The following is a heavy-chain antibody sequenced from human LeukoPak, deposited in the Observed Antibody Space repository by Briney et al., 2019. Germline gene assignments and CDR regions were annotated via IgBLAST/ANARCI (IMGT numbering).Heavy chain of an antibody. CDR1: GFTFSSAA. J-gene: IGHJ4*02. V-gene: IGHV3-23*01. CDR3: AREGQQLGFFDY. D-gene: IGHD6-13*01. Sequence: GGSLRLSCAVSGFTFSSAAMTWVRQAPGKGLEWVSSISGSGGGTYYADSVKGRFTISRDNAKNSLYLQMNSLRAEDTAVYYCAREGQQLGFFDYWGQGTLVTVSS. CDR2: ISGSGGGT.